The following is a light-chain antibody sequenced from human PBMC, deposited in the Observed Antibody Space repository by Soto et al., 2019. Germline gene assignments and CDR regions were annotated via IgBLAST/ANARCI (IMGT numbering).Light chain of an antibody. J-gene: IGKJ1*01. CDR3: QQSYSSPPT. CDR1: QSISNH. CDR2: AAS. V-gene: IGKV1-39*01. Sequence: DIQMTQSPSSLSASVEDRVIITCRASQSISNHLNWYQQKPGKAPKLLIFAASSLQSGVPSRFSGSRSGPDFTLTISCLQPEDFATYYCQQSYSSPPTFGQGTKVEIK.